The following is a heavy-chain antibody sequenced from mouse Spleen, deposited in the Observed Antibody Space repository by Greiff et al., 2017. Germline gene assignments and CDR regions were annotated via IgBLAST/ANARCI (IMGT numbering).Heavy chain of an antibody. D-gene: IGHD4-1*01. Sequence: EVMLVESGGGLVKPGGSLKLSCAASGFTFSSYAMSWVRQTPEKRLEWVATISSGGSYTYYPDSVKGRFTISRDNAKNTLYLQMSSLRSEDTAMYYCARQGGTGSYFDYWGQGTTLTVSS. J-gene: IGHJ2*01. CDR2: ISSGGSYT. V-gene: IGHV5-9-1*01. CDR1: GFTFSSYA. CDR3: ARQGGTGSYFDY.